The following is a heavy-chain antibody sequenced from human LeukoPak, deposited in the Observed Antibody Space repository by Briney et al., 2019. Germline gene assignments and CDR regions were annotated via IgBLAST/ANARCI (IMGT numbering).Heavy chain of an antibody. V-gene: IGHV4-39*07. D-gene: IGHD5-18*01. CDR2: IYYSGST. CDR3: ARAVHLRGYSYGPFDP. Sequence: PSETLSLTCTVSGGSISSSSYYWGWIRQPPGKGLEWIGSIYYSGSTYYNPSLKSRVTISVDTSKNQFSLKLSSVTAADTAVYYCARAVHLRGYSYGPFDPWGQGTLVTVSS. CDR1: GGSISSSSYY. J-gene: IGHJ5*02.